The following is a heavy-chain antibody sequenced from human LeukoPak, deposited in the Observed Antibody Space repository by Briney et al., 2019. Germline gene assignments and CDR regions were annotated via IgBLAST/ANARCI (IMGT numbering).Heavy chain of an antibody. CDR1: GYSISSGYY. D-gene: IGHD6-13*01. CDR2: IYHSGST. V-gene: IGHV4-38-2*02. J-gene: IGHJ4*02. Sequence: PSETLSLTCTVSGYSISSGYYWGWIRQPPGEGLEWIGSIYHSGSTYYNPSLKSRVTISVDTSKNQFSLKLSSVTAADTAVYYCAGQLGYSFDYWGQGTLVTVSS. CDR3: AGQLGYSFDY.